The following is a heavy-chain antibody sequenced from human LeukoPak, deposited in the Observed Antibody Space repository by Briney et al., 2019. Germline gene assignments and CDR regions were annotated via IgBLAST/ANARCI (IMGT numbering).Heavy chain of an antibody. CDR1: GGTFSSYA. Sequence: ASVKVSCKASGGTFSSYAISWVRQAPGQGLEWMGRIIPILGIANYAQKFQGRVTITADKSTSTAYMELSSLRSEDTAVYYCAMTGDDATTGTWRNYYYGMDVWGQGTTVTVSS. J-gene: IGHJ6*02. CDR3: AMTGDDATTGTWRNYYYGMDV. V-gene: IGHV1-69*04. CDR2: IIPILGIA. D-gene: IGHD1-1*01.